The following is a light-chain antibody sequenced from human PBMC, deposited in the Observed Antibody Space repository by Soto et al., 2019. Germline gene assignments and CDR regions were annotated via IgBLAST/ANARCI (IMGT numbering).Light chain of an antibody. CDR3: CSYAGSSTPGV. Sequence: QSARTQPASVSGSLGQSITISCTGTSSDVGSYNLVSWYQQHPGKAPKLMIYEGSKRPSGVSNRFSGSKSGNTASLTISGLQAEDEADYYCCSYAGSSTPGVFGGGTKLTVL. J-gene: IGLJ2*01. V-gene: IGLV2-23*01. CDR2: EGS. CDR1: SSDVGSYNL.